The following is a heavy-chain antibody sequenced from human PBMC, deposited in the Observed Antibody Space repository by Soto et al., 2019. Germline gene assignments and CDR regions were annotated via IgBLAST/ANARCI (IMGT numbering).Heavy chain of an antibody. J-gene: IGHJ6*02. CDR2: LGAADDP. D-gene: IGHD2-15*01. V-gene: IGHV3-13*05. CDR3: ARAYSGRLPRRADYYYAMDV. CDR1: GFTLSAYD. Sequence: EVQVVESGGGVVEPGGSLRLFCAASGFTLSAYDMHWVRQAEGKGLEWVSALGAADDPYYLVSVKGRFTISRENAKNSLYLQMTNLRAGDTAVYYCARAYSGRLPRRADYYYAMDVWGQGTTVTVSS.